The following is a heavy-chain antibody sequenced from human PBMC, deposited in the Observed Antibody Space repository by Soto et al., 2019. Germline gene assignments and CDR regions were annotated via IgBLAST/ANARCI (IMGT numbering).Heavy chain of an antibody. CDR1: GGTFSGYY. CDR3: AVGHSGYYYG. V-gene: IGHV4-34*08. J-gene: IGHJ4*02. D-gene: IGHD3-22*01. CDR2: INHSGST. Sequence: SETLSLTCAVYGGTFSGYYWSWIRQPPGKGLEWIGEINHSGSTYYNPSLKSRVTISVDRSKNQFSLKLSSVTAADTAVYYCAVGHSGYYYGWGQGTLVTVSS.